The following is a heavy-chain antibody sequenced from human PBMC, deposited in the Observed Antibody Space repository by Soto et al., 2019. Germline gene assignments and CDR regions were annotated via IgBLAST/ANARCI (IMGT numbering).Heavy chain of an antibody. CDR3: ARGVTVGVDY. J-gene: IGHJ4*02. CDR2: MEPTTGRT. CDR1: GYRFTSLP. Sequence: QVQLVQSGAEVREPGASVKVSCKASGYRFTSLPINWVRQTAGQGLEWMGWMEPTTGRTGYAQKFQGRVTMTRDTSLNTAYMELTTLTADDTGLYYCARGVTVGVDYWGQGTLVTVSS. V-gene: IGHV1-8*01. D-gene: IGHD1-26*01.